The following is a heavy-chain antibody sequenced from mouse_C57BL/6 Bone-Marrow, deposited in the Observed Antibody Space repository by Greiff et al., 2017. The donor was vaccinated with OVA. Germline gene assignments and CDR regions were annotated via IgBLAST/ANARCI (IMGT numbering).Heavy chain of an antibody. CDR3: TRSYSNYYAMDY. CDR1: GYTFTDYE. D-gene: IGHD2-5*01. V-gene: IGHV1-15*01. J-gene: IGHJ4*01. Sequence: QVQLKQSGAELVRPGASVTLSCKASGYTFTDYEMHWVKQTPVHGLEWIGAIDPETGGTAYNQKFKGKAILTADNTSSTAYMELRSLTSEDSAVYYDTRSYSNYYAMDYWGQGTSVTVSS. CDR2: IDPETGGT.